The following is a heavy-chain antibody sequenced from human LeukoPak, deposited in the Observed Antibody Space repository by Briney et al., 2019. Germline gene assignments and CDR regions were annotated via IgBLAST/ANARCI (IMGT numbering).Heavy chain of an antibody. CDR2: IYPGDSDT. Sequence: GESLKISCKGSGYSFTSYWIGWVRQMPGKGLEWMGVIYPGDSDTRYSPSFQGQVTISADKSVSTAYLQWSSLKASDTAMYYCARREGYYDSSGYYSFWGQGTLVTVSS. CDR1: GYSFTSYW. D-gene: IGHD3-22*01. V-gene: IGHV5-51*01. CDR3: ARREGYYDSSGYYSF. J-gene: IGHJ4*02.